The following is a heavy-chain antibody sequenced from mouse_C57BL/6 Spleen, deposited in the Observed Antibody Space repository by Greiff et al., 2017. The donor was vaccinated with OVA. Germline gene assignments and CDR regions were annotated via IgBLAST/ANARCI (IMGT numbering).Heavy chain of an antibody. CDR1: GYTFTSYW. CDR3: ESSANHHGSPEGFAY. Sequence: VQLQQPGAELVMPGASVKLSCKASGYTFTSYWMHWVKQRPGQGLEWIGEIDPSDSYTNYNQKFKGTSTLTVDKSSSTAYMQLSSLTSEDSAVDDGESSANHHGSPEGFAYWGQGTLVTVAA. D-gene: IGHD1-1*01. V-gene: IGHV1-69*01. CDR2: IDPSDSYT. J-gene: IGHJ3*01.